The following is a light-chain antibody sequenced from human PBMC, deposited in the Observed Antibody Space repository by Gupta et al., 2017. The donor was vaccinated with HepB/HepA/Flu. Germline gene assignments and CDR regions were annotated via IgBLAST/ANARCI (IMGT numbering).Light chain of an antibody. CDR2: DVS. Sequence: QSALTQPASVSGSPAQSITISCTGTRSYVGGYNYVSWYQQPPGKAPQLMIYDVSNRPSGVSYRFSGSKSGNTASLTISALPAEDDADYYCSSYTSSSTLGVVFGGGTKLTVL. J-gene: IGLJ2*01. CDR3: SSYTSSSTLGVV. V-gene: IGLV2-14*01. CDR1: RSYVGGYNY.